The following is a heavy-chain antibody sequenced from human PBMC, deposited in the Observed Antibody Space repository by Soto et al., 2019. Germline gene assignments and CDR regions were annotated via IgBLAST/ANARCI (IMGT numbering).Heavy chain of an antibody. CDR3: ARLYVVVTAIRYYYYGMDV. CDR1: GGSISSSSYY. J-gene: IGHJ6*01. CDR2: IYYSGST. D-gene: IGHD2-21*02. V-gene: IGHV4-39*01. Sequence: PSETLSLTCTVSGGSISSSSYYWGWIRQPPGKGLEWIGSIYYSGSTYYNPSLKSRVTISVDTSKNQFSLKLSSVTAADTAVYYCARLYVVVTAIRYYYYGMDVWGKGPRSPSPQ.